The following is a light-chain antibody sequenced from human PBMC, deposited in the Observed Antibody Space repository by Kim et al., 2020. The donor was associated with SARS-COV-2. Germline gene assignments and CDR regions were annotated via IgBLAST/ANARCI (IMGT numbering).Light chain of an antibody. Sequence: GPKVTISCSGTSSNIGKNYVSWYQQLPGTAPKLLIYDNNKRPSGIPDRFSGFKSGTSATLGITGLQTGDEADYYCATWDSSLIAVVFGGGTELTVL. CDR2: DNN. V-gene: IGLV1-51*01. J-gene: IGLJ3*02. CDR3: ATWDSSLIAVV. CDR1: SSNIGKNY.